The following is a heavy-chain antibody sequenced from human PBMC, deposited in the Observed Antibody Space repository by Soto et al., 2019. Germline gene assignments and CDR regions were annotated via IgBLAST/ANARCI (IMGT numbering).Heavy chain of an antibody. CDR3: ARLGGWGHCSNTRCYTFDY. CDR2: IYPGDSDT. V-gene: IGHV5-51*01. J-gene: IGHJ4*02. CDR1: GYSSIRYW. Sequence: PVHSLTISCKRSGYSSIRYWIGWVRQMSGKGLEGMGIIYPGDSDTRYSPSFQGQVTVSADKSISTAYLQWSSLKASDTAMYYCARLGGWGHCSNTRCYTFDYWGQGTPVTVSS. D-gene: IGHD2-2*02.